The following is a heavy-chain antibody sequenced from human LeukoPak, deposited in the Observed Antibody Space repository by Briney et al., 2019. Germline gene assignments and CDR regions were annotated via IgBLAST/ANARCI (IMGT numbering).Heavy chain of an antibody. CDR3: AREVVVAARSLYGMDV. Sequence: ASVKVSCKASGYTFTGYYMHWVRQAPGQGLELMGWINPNSGGTNYAQKFQGRVTMTRDTSISTAYMELSRLRSDDTAVYYCAREVVVAARSLYGMDVWGQGTTVTVSS. D-gene: IGHD2-15*01. V-gene: IGHV1-2*02. CDR1: GYTFTGYY. CDR2: INPNSGGT. J-gene: IGHJ6*02.